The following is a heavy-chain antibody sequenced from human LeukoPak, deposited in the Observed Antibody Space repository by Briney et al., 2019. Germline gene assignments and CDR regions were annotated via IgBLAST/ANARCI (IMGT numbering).Heavy chain of an antibody. CDR2: INHSGST. J-gene: IGHJ5*02. V-gene: IGHV4-34*01. D-gene: IGHD2-2*01. CDR3: ARFYSIVVVPAARIGGYNWFDP. Sequence: SETLSLTCAVYGGCFSGYYWSWIRQPPGKGLEWIGEINHSGSTNYNPSLKSRVTISVDTSKNQFSLKLSSVTAADPAVYYCARFYSIVVVPAARIGGYNWFDPWGQGTLVTVSS. CDR1: GGCFSGYY.